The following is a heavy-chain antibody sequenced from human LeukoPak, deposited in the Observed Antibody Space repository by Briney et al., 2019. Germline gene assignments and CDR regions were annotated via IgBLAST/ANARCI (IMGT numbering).Heavy chain of an antibody. Sequence: GGSLRLSCAASGFTLSSYAMSCVRQAPGKGLEWVSAISGSGGSTYYADSVKGRFTISRDNSKNTLYLQMNSLRAEDTAVYYCAKDLPTIFGVAPLDYWGQGTLVTVSS. V-gene: IGHV3-23*01. CDR1: GFTLSSYA. J-gene: IGHJ4*02. D-gene: IGHD3-3*01. CDR3: AKDLPTIFGVAPLDY. CDR2: ISGSGGST.